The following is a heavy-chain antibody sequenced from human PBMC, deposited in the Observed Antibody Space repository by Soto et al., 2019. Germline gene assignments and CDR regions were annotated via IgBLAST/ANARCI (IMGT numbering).Heavy chain of an antibody. D-gene: IGHD3-3*01. Sequence: PSETLSLTCAVYGGSFSGYYWSWIRQPPGKGLEWIGEINHSGSTNYNPSLQSRVTISVDTSKNPVSLKLSSVTAEDTAVYYCARAPQVVRFLEWLARRDYYFDYWGQGTLVTVSS. CDR3: ARAPQVVRFLEWLARRDYYFDY. CDR1: GGSFSGYY. CDR2: INHSGST. J-gene: IGHJ4*02. V-gene: IGHV4-34*01.